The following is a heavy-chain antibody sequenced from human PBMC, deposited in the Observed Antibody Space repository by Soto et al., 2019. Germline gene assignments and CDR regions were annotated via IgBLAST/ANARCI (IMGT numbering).Heavy chain of an antibody. J-gene: IGHJ6*02. V-gene: IGHV3-48*02. Sequence: GGSLRLSCAASGVTFSSYSMNWFRQAPGKGLEWVSYISSSSSTIYYADSVKGRFTISRDNAKNSLYLQMNSLRDEDTAVYYCARPEYSSSSYGMDVWGQGTTVTVSS. CDR2: ISSSSSTI. CDR3: ARPEYSSSSYGMDV. D-gene: IGHD6-6*01. CDR1: GVTFSSYS.